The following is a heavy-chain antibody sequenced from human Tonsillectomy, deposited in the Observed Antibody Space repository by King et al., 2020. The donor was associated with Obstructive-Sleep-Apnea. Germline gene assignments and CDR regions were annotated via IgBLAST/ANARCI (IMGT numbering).Heavy chain of an antibody. J-gene: IGHJ4*02. CDR2: ISSRRDAI. Sequence: VQLVESGGGLVQPGGSLRLSCSASGFTFSSYSLNWVRQAPGKGREWVSYISSRRDAIYYADSVKGRFTISRDNAKNSLYLQMNSLRGEDTAVYYCARDSRYSCDYWGQGTLVTVSS. V-gene: IGHV3-48*04. CDR3: ARDSRYSCDY. CDR1: GFTFSSYS. D-gene: IGHD5-18*01.